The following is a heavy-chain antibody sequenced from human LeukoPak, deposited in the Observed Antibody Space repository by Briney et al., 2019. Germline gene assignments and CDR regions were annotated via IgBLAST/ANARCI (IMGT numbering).Heavy chain of an antibody. V-gene: IGHV1-18*01. CDR3: ARLYDFWSGYYAYYGMDV. Sequence: GASVKVSCKASGYTFTSYGISWVRQAPGQGLEWMGWISAYNGNTNYAQKFQGRVTITADESTSTAYMELSSLRSEDTAVYYCARLYDFWSGYYAYYGMDVWGQGTTVTVSS. CDR1: GYTFTSYG. CDR2: ISAYNGNT. J-gene: IGHJ6*02. D-gene: IGHD3-3*01.